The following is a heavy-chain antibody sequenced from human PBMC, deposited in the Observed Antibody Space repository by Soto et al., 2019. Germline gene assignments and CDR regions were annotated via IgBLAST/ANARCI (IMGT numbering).Heavy chain of an antibody. Sequence: SETLSLTCAVSCGSISSSNWWSWVRQPPGKGLEWIGEIYHSGSTNYNPSLKSRVTISVDKSKNQFSLKLSSVTAADTAGYYCATTRDHDYGDYVSDYWGQGTLVTVSS. CDR1: CGSISSSNW. V-gene: IGHV4-4*02. CDR2: IYHSGST. CDR3: ATTRDHDYGDYVSDY. J-gene: IGHJ4*02. D-gene: IGHD4-17*01.